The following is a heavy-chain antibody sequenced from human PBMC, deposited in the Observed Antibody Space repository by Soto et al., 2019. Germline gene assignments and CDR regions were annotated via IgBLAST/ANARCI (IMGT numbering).Heavy chain of an antibody. J-gene: IGHJ6*04. V-gene: IGHV4-4*02. CDR2: IYHSGST. CDR1: GGSISSSNW. Sequence: PSETLSLTCAVSGGSISSSNWWSWVRQPPGKGLEWIGEIYHSGSTNYNPSLKSRVTISVDKSKNQFSLKLSSVTAADTAVYYCAGIENYVDQRQYGMDFWGKGTSVTVAS. D-gene: IGHD3-16*01. CDR3: AGIENYVDQRQYGMDF.